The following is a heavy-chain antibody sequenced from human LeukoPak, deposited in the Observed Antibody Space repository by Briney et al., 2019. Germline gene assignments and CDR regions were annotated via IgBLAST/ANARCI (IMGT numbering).Heavy chain of an antibody. CDR3: ARVGASMYGMDV. D-gene: IGHD3-16*01. Sequence: GGSLRLPCAASGFTFDDYAMHLVRQAPGKGLEWVSGISWNSGSIGYADSVKGRFTISRDNAKNSLYLQMNSLRAEDTAVYYCARVGASMYGMDVWGQGTTVTVSS. CDR2: ISWNSGSI. J-gene: IGHJ6*02. CDR1: GFTFDDYA. V-gene: IGHV3-9*01.